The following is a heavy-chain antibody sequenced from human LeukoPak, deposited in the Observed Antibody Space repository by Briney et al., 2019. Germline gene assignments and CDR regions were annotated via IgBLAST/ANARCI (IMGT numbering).Heavy chain of an antibody. CDR1: GYTFTANY. CDR3: ARGSGTSWFDY. V-gene: IGHV1-2*02. CDR2: INHRSGGT. Sequence: SASVKVSCMASGYTFTANYMHWVRQAPGQGLEWMGWINHRSGGTNYGEKFRGRVTITRDTSITTAYMELSSLRFDDTAVYYCARGSGTSWFDYWGQGTLVTVSS. J-gene: IGHJ4*02. D-gene: IGHD2-2*01.